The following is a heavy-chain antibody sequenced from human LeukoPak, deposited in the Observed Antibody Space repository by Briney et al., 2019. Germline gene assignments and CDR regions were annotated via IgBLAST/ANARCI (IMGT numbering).Heavy chain of an antibody. D-gene: IGHD6-19*01. CDR3: AREGQWLVPFTWFDP. CDR1: GGTFSSYA. J-gene: IGHJ5*02. Sequence: ASVKVSCKASGGTFSSYAISWVRQAPGQGLEWMGGVIPIFGTANYAQKFQGRVTITADKSTSTAYMELSSLRSEDTAVYYCAREGQWLVPFTWFDPWGQGTLVTVSS. V-gene: IGHV1-69*06. CDR2: VIPIFGTA.